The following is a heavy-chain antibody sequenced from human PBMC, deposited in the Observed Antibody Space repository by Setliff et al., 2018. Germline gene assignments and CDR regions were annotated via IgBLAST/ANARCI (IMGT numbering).Heavy chain of an antibody. J-gene: IGHJ3*01. D-gene: IGHD6-6*01. CDR3: LKDRPYSNSPEYSFDV. V-gene: IGHV1-18*01. CDR2: ISGFTGFT. Sequence: ASVKVSCKASGYTFTSFGVSWVRQAPGQGLEWMGWISGFTGFTQYSQKFKGRVAVTIDKSTSTAYMDLTSLRSDDTAVYYCLKDRPYSNSPEYSFDVWGQGTTVTVSS. CDR1: GYTFTSFG.